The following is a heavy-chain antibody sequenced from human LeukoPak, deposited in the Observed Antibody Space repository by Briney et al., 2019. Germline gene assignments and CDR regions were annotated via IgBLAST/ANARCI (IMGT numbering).Heavy chain of an antibody. D-gene: IGHD2-2*01. Sequence: ASVKVSCKASGYTFTNYDINWVRQATGQGLEWMGWMSPNSGNTGYAQKFQGRVTMTRNTSISTAYMELSSLKSEDTAVYYCARDDAICSSTSCYGYMDVWGKGTTVTVSS. CDR3: ARDDAICSSTSCYGYMDV. CDR1: GYTFTNYD. V-gene: IGHV1-8*01. CDR2: MSPNSGNT. J-gene: IGHJ6*03.